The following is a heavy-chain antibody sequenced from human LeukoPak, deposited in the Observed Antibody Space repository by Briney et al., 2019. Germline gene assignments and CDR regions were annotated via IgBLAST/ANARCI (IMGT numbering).Heavy chain of an antibody. J-gene: IGHJ4*02. Sequence: KASQTLSLTCAVSGGSISSGGYSWSWLRQPPGKGLEWIGYIYHSGSTYYNPSLKSRVTISVDRSKNQFSLKLSSVTAADTAVYYCARGSGRDWGQGTLVTVSS. V-gene: IGHV4-30-2*01. CDR2: IYHSGST. CDR3: ARGSGRD. D-gene: IGHD6-19*01. CDR1: GGSISSGGYS.